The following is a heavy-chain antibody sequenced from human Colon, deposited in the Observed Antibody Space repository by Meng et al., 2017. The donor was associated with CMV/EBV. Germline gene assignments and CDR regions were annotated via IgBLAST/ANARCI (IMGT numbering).Heavy chain of an antibody. CDR2: INHSGST. Sequence: SQTLSLTCAVYGGSFSGYYWSWIRQPPGKGLEWIGEINHSGSTNHNPSLKSRVTISVDTSKNQFSLKLSSVTAADTAVYYCARGLLPDWYFDLWGRGTLVTVSS. CDR3: ARGLLPDWYFDL. J-gene: IGHJ2*01. CDR1: GGSFSGYY. V-gene: IGHV4-34*01.